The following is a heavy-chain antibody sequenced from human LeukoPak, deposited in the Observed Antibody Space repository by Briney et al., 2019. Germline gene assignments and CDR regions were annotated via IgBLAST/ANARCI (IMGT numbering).Heavy chain of an antibody. Sequence: ASVKVSCKASGYTFTSYGISWVRQAPGKGLEWMGGFDPEDGETIYAQKFRGRVTMTEDTSTDTAYMELSSLRSEDTAVYYCATKGYGSGSFDYWGQGTLVTVPS. CDR2: FDPEDGET. V-gene: IGHV1-24*01. J-gene: IGHJ4*02. CDR3: ATKGYGSGSFDY. D-gene: IGHD3-10*01. CDR1: GYTFTSYG.